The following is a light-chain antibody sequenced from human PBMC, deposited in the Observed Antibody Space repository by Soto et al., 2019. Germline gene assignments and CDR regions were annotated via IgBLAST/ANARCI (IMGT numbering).Light chain of an antibody. V-gene: IGLV2-14*01. Sequence: QSALTQPASVSGSPGQSITISCTGTSSDVGGYNYVSWYQQHPGKAPKLMIYEVSNRPSGVSNRFSGSKSGNTASLTISGLQAEDVADYYCSSYTSSSLYVFGTGTKGTVL. J-gene: IGLJ1*01. CDR2: EVS. CDR1: SSDVGGYNY. CDR3: SSYTSSSLYV.